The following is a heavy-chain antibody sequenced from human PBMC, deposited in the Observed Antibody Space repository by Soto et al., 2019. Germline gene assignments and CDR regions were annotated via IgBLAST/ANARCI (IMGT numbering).Heavy chain of an antibody. V-gene: IGHV4-31*03. CDR2: ISYSGFT. CDR3: ARASLVGRTSPNANWFDP. J-gene: IGHJ5*02. Sequence: SDTLSLTCIVSGGSISSGSYSWNWIRQHPGKGLEWIGYISYSGFTYYNPSLESRLTISVDPSENQLSLMLNSVTAADTAIYYCARASLVGRTSPNANWFDPWGQGTLVTVPQ. CDR1: GGSISSGSYS. D-gene: IGHD2-8*02.